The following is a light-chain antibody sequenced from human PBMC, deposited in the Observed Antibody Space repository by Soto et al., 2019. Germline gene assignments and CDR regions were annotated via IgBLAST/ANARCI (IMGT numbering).Light chain of an antibody. CDR3: AAWDASLSACV. CDR2: YNN. J-gene: IGLJ1*01. Sequence: SALTQPPSASGTAGQVVTISCSGGDSNIGSNSVYWYQHLPRMAPKLLIYYNNQRPSGVPDRFSGSRSGTSASLAIVGLRSEDEAVYYCAAWDASLSACVFGNGTKVTV. CDR1: DSNIGSNS. V-gene: IGLV1-47*02.